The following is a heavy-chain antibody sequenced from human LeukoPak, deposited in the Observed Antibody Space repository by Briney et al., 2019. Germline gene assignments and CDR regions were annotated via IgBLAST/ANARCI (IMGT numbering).Heavy chain of an antibody. V-gene: IGHV1-8*02. CDR2: MNPNSGNT. D-gene: IGHD5-18*01. J-gene: IGHJ3*02. Sequence: ASVKVSCKASGYTFTSYGIGWVRQATGQGLEWMGWMNPNSGNTGYAQKFQGRVTMTRNTSISTAYMELSSLRSEDTAVYYCARGKGYSYGYGDAFDIWGQGTMVTVSS. CDR1: GYTFTSYG. CDR3: ARGKGYSYGYGDAFDI.